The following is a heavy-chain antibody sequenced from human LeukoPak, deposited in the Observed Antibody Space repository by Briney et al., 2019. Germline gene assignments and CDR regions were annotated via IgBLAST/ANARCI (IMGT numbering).Heavy chain of an antibody. V-gene: IGHV3-23*01. CDR3: ARALYGSGSYFDY. Sequence: QPGGSLRLSCAASGFTFSNYAMRWARQAPGKGLEWVSAIACSGTNTYYADSVKGRFTISRDNPKNTLYLQMNSLRAEDTAVYYCARALYGSGSYFDYWGQGTLVTVSS. J-gene: IGHJ4*02. CDR1: GFTFSNYA. CDR2: IACSGTNT. D-gene: IGHD3-10*01.